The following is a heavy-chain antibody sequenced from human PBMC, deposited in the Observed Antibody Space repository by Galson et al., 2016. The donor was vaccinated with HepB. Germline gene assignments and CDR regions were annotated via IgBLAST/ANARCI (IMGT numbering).Heavy chain of an antibody. CDR2: ISSSGTYI. CDR3: ARGRSDDDDDGDYVGVYWFAH. V-gene: IGHV3-21*01. CDR1: GFTFSYYN. Sequence: SLRLSCAASGFTFSYYNMNWVRQAPEEGLEWVSSISSSGTYIYYADSVKGRFTIFRDNAKNSLYLQINSLRAEDTAIYYCARGRSDDDDDGDYVGVYWFAHWGQGTRVTVAS. D-gene: IGHD4-17*01. J-gene: IGHJ5*02.